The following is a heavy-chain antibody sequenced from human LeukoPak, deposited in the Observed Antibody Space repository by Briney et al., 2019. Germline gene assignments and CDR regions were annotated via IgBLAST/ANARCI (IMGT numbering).Heavy chain of an antibody. CDR3: ARSVTMARGPFDY. CDR1: GXTFSSDA. D-gene: IGHD3-10*01. CDR2: ISYDGTHK. V-gene: IGHV3-30-3*01. Sequence: PGRSLRLSCAASGXTFSSDAMHWVRQAPGKGLEWVAVISYDGTHKYYADSVKGRFTISRDNSKNTLYVQMNSLRAEDTALYYCARSVTMARGPFDYWGQGTLVTVSS. J-gene: IGHJ4*02.